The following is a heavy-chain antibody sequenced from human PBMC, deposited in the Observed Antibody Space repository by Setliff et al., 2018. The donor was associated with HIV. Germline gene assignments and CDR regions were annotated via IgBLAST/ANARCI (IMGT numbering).Heavy chain of an antibody. CDR1: GYSISSGYY. D-gene: IGHD6-13*01. CDR2: IYHSGST. J-gene: IGHJ6*02. V-gene: IGHV4-38-2*02. CDR3: ARGGHSSSWYVGYYNYGMDV. Sequence: SETLSLTCTVSGYSISSGYYWGWIRQPPGKGLEWIGSIYHSGSTYYNPSLKSRVTISVDTSKNQFSLKLSSVTAADTAVYYCARGGHSSSWYVGYYNYGMDVWGQGTTVTAP.